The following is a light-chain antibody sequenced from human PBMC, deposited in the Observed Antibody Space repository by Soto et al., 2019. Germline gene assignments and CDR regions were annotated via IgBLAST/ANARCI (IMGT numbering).Light chain of an antibody. Sequence: DIQMTQSPSSLSASVGDRVTITCRASQSISSYLNWYQQKPGKAPKLLIYAASSLQSGFPSRFSGSGSGTEFTLTISSLQPEDFATYYCQQSYSTPTFGQGTKLEIK. CDR2: AAS. CDR3: QQSYSTPT. J-gene: IGKJ2*01. CDR1: QSISSY. V-gene: IGKV1-39*01.